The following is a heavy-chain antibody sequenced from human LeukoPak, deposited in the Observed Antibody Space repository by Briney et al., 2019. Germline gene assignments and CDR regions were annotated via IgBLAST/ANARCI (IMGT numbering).Heavy chain of an antibody. CDR1: GGSINSGSYS. D-gene: IGHD4-23*01. V-gene: IGHV3-11*04. CDR2: ISTSGSTI. CDR3: ARRHSNSEDLDY. Sequence: LSLTCTVSGGSINSGSYSWSWIRQAPGKGLEWVSYISTSGSTINYADSVKGRFTISWDKAKNSLYLQMNSLRAEDTAVYYCARRHSNSEDLDYWGQGTLVTVSS. J-gene: IGHJ4*02.